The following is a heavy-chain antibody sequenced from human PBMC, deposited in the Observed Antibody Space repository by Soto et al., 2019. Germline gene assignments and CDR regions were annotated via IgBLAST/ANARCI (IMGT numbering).Heavy chain of an antibody. Sequence: GGSLRLSCAASGFTFSSYGMHWVRQAPGKGLEWVAVIWYDGSNKYYADSVKGRFTISRDNSKNTLYLQMNSLRAEDTAVYYCASSSSWLGGPFDYWGQGTLVTVSS. CDR1: GFTFSSYG. CDR3: ASSSSWLGGPFDY. CDR2: IWYDGSNK. D-gene: IGHD6-13*01. V-gene: IGHV3-33*01. J-gene: IGHJ4*02.